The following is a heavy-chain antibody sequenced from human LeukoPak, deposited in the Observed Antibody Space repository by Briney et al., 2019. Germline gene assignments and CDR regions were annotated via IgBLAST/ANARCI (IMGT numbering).Heavy chain of an antibody. CDR2: TNWDGNNI. J-gene: IGHJ6*02. D-gene: IGHD2-2*02. CDR1: GYYFADYA. V-gene: IGHV3-9*01. CDR3: ARDHCSSSSCYTYYGMEL. Sequence: GGSLRLSCAASGYYFADYAMHWVRQVPGKGLEWVSGTNWDGNNIGYADSVKGRFTISRDNAKNSLYLQMNSLRAEDTAVYYCARDHCSSSSCYTYYGMELWGQGTTVTVSS.